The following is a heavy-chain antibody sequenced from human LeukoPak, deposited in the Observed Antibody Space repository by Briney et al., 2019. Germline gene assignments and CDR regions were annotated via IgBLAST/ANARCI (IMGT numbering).Heavy chain of an antibody. CDR1: GFTLSTYD. D-gene: IGHD3-10*01. CDR3: AREMSGSNDVLDI. V-gene: IGHV3-13*01. Sequence: PGGSLRLSCAASGFTLSTYDMHWVRQPTGEGLEWVSIIYRAGDTYYPGSVKGRFTISRDNAKNSLYLQMNSLRAEDTAVHYCAREMSGSNDVLDIWGQGTMVTVSS. CDR2: IYRAGDT. J-gene: IGHJ3*02.